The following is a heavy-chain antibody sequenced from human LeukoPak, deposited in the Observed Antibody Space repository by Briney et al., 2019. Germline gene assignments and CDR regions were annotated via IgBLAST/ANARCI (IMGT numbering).Heavy chain of an antibody. CDR1: GFTFSGYS. V-gene: IGHV3-48*02. CDR3: ARAAYASSPDY. Sequence: GGTLRLSCAASGFTFSGYSMNWVRQAPGKGLEWVSYIGRSSTAIPYPDSVKGRFTISRDNAKNSLYLQINSLRDEDTAVYYWARAAYASSPDYWGQGTLVTVSS. D-gene: IGHD6-13*01. CDR2: IGRSSTAI. J-gene: IGHJ4*02.